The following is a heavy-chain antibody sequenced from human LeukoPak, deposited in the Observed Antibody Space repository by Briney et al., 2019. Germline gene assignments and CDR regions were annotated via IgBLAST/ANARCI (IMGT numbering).Heavy chain of an antibody. CDR2: ISYSGSS. D-gene: IGHD4-17*01. J-gene: IGHJ6*03. CDR1: GGSFSGYY. CDR3: ARHHPTVTPYYMDV. Sequence: SETLSLTCAVYGGSFSGYYWGWIRQPPGKGLEWIGSISYSGSSYYNPSLKSRVTISVDTSKNQFSLKVNSVTAADTAVYYCARHHPTVTPYYMDVWGKGTTVTTSS. V-gene: IGHV4-39*01.